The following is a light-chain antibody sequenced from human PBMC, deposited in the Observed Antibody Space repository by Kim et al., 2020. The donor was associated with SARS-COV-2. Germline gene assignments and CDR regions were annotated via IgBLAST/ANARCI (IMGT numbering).Light chain of an antibody. Sequence: SYELTQPPSVSVAPGKTARITCGGNNIGSKSVHWYQQKPGQAPVLVIYYDSDRPSGIPERFSGSNSGNTATLTISRVEAGDEADYYCQVWDSSSVHPNWVFGGGTKLTVL. CDR2: YDS. CDR1: NIGSKS. J-gene: IGLJ3*02. V-gene: IGLV3-21*04. CDR3: QVWDSSSVHPNWV.